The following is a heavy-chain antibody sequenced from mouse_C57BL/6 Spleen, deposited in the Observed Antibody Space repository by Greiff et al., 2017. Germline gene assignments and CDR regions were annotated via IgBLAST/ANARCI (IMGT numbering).Heavy chain of an antibody. Sequence: VQLQQSGPELVKPGASVKISCKASGYSFTGYYMNWVKQSPEKSLEWIGEINPSTGGTTYNQKFKAKATLTVDKSSSTAYMQLTSLTSEDSAVYYCARYITTVVATTFPSWGQGTTLTVSS. D-gene: IGHD1-1*01. CDR2: INPSTGGT. CDR3: ARYITTVVATTFPS. V-gene: IGHV1-42*01. J-gene: IGHJ2*01. CDR1: GYSFTGYY.